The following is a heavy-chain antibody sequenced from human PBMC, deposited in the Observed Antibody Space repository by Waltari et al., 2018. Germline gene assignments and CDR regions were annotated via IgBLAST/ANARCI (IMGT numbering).Heavy chain of an antibody. CDR1: GFNFDDYA. J-gene: IGHJ6*02. CDR2: IDSSGSYI. D-gene: IGHD2-2*01. V-gene: IGHV3-48*03. Sequence: EVQLVESGGDLVQPGRSLRLSCTGSGFNFDDYAVSWVRQAPGKGLEWVSSIDSSGSYIYYAGFVKGRFTISRDDARKSLFLVMNSLRAEDTAVYYCARPGYCTGNSCHYYGMDVWGQGTTVTVSS. CDR3: ARPGYCTGNSCHYYGMDV.